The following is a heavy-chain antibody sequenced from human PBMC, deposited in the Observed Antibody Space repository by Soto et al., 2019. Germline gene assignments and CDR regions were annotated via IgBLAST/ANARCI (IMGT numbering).Heavy chain of an antibody. CDR3: ARVRKEMATIRYYYGMDV. V-gene: IGHV1-69*01. Sequence: KVSCKASGGTFSSYAISWVRQAPGQGLEWMGGIIPIFGTANYAQKFQGRVTITADESTSTAYMELSSLRSEDTAVYYCARVRKEMATIRYYYGMDVWGQGTTVTVSS. D-gene: IGHD5-12*01. CDR2: IIPIFGTA. J-gene: IGHJ6*02. CDR1: GGTFSSYA.